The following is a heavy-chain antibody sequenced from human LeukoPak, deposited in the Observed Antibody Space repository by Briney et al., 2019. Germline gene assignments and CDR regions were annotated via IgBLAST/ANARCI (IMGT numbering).Heavy chain of an antibody. D-gene: IGHD3-16*01. CDR1: GGSISTYY. Sequence: SETPSLTCTVSGGSISTYYWSWIRQPPGKGLEWIGYIYYSGSTNYNPSLKSRVTISVDTSKNQFSLKLSSVTAPDTAVYYCARGFGPGGAFDIWGQGTMVTVSS. CDR3: ARGFGPGGAFDI. V-gene: IGHV4-59*01. CDR2: IYYSGST. J-gene: IGHJ3*02.